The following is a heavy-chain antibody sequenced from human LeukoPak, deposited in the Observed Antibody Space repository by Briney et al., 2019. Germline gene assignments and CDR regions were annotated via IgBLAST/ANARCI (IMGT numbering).Heavy chain of an antibody. D-gene: IGHD2-15*01. CDR3: ARDNRVADY. CDR2: IYAGGST. V-gene: IGHV3-66*01. CDR1: GFSVSTNY. Sequence: GGSLRLSCAASGFSVSTNYMSWVRQAPGKGLEWVSIIYAGGSTYYADSVKDRFTISRDNSKNMVYLQMNSLRVEDTAVYYCARDNRVADYWGQGTLVTVSS. J-gene: IGHJ4*02.